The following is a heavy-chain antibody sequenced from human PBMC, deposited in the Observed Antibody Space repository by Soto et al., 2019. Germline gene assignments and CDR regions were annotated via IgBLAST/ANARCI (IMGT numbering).Heavy chain of an antibody. D-gene: IGHD2-21*02. V-gene: IGHV1-69*13. CDR2: IIPIFGTA. J-gene: IGHJ6*02. CDR1: GGTFSIYA. CDR3: ARAGAVVTATPNYYYYGMDV. Sequence: GGSVKVSCKASGGTFSIYAISCVVRSGLQWLEGMGGIIPIFGTANYAQKFQGRVTITADESTSTAYMELSSLRSEDTAVYYCARAGAVVTATPNYYYYGMDVWGQGTTVTVSS.